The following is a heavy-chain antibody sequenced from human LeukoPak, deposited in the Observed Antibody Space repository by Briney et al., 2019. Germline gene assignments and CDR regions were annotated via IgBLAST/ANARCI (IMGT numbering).Heavy chain of an antibody. Sequence: GGSLRLSCSASGFTFSSYAMHWVRQAPGKGLEYVSAISGNGGSTYYADSVKGRFTISRDNSKNTLYLQMSSLRVEDTAMYYCVGFGELTHLLDYWGQGTLVTVSS. V-gene: IGHV3-64D*06. D-gene: IGHD3-10*01. CDR3: VGFGELTHLLDY. CDR2: ISGNGGST. J-gene: IGHJ4*02. CDR1: GFTFSSYA.